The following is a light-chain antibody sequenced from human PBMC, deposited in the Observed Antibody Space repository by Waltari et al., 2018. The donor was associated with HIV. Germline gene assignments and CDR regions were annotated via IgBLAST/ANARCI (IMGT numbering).Light chain of an antibody. CDR3: YSYAGSYTSV. CDR1: SSDVGGYNY. J-gene: IGLJ1*01. V-gene: IGLV2-11*01. Sequence: QSALTQPRSVSGSPGQPVTISCTGTSSDVGGYNYVSWYQKHPGEATRLMIYDVNMRPSGVPDRLAGSKSGNTASLTISGLQTEDEADYYCYSYAGSYTSVFGTGTTVTVL. CDR2: DVN.